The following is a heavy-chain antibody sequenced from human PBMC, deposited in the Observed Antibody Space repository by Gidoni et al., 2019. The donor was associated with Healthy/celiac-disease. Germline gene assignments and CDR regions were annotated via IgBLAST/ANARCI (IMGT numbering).Heavy chain of an antibody. D-gene: IGHD1-26*01. CDR1: GYSISSGYY. J-gene: IGHJ4*02. CDR3: ALEGIVGAY. CDR2: IYHSGST. V-gene: IGHV4-38-2*02. Sequence: QVQLQESGPGLVKPSETLSLTCTVSGYSISSGYYWGWIRQPPGKGLEWIGSIYHSGSTYYNPSLKSRVTISVDTSKNQFSLKLSSVTAADTAVYYCALEGIVGAYWGQGTLVTVSS.